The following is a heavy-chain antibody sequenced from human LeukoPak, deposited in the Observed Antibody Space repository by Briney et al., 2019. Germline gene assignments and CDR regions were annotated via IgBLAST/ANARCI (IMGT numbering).Heavy chain of an antibody. CDR1: GYTFIGYY. J-gene: IGHJ3*02. V-gene: IGHV1-2*02. Sequence: ASVTVSCTSSGYTFIGYYMHWVRPAPGQGLEWMGWINPNSGGTNYAQKFQGRVTMTRDTSISTAYMELSRLRSDDTAVYYCARFGSKIQVRFLEWSLSLDIWGQGTMVTVSS. D-gene: IGHD3-3*01. CDR2: INPNSGGT. CDR3: ARFGSKIQVRFLEWSLSLDI.